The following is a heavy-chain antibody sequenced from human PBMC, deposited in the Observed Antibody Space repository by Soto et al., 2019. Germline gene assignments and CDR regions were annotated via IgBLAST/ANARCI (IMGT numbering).Heavy chain of an antibody. Sequence: SETLSLTCIVSGGSMRTYYWGWIRQPAGKPLEWIGRIYPSGTTNYNPSLKSRVTLSLDTSKNQFSLNLSSVTAADTAVYYCAREGASGFGMDVWGQGTTVTVSS. CDR2: IYPSGTT. CDR3: AREGASGFGMDV. V-gene: IGHV4-4*07. J-gene: IGHJ6*02. D-gene: IGHD1-26*01. CDR1: GGSMRTYY.